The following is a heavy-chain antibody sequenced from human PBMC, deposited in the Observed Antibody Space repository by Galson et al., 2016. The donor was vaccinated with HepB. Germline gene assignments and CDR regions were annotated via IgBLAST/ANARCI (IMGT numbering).Heavy chain of an antibody. CDR3: VRTVSVGARPGRQHDH. D-gene: IGHD1-26*01. J-gene: IGHJ4*02. CDR1: GFTFSPYA. V-gene: IGHV3-23*01. Sequence: SLRLSCAASGFTFSPYAMSWVRQAPGQGLEWVSIISSGAYKTYYADSVKGRFTISRDDSKDSLYLQMNSLRPDDTAVYYCVRTVSVGARPGRQHDHWGQGTVVTVSS. CDR2: ISSGAYKT.